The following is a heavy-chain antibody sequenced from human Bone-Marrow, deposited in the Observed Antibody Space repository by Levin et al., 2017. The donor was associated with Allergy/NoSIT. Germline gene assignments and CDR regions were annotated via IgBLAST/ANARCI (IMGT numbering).Heavy chain of an antibody. CDR1: GFTFSSYS. Sequence: GGSLRLSCAASGFTFSSYSMNWVRQAPGKGLEWVSYISSSSSTIYYADSVKGRFTISRDNAKNSLYLQMNSLRDEDTAVYYCARDDLGWYYYGSGSQGAFDIWGQGTMVTVSS. D-gene: IGHD3-10*01. J-gene: IGHJ3*02. CDR2: ISSSSSTI. CDR3: ARDDLGWYYYGSGSQGAFDI. V-gene: IGHV3-48*02.